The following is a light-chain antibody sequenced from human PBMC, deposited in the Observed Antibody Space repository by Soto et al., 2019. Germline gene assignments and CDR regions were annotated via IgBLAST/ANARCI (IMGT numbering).Light chain of an antibody. CDR2: EVS. CDR3: SSYTSSSTPDV. CDR1: SSDVGGYNY. J-gene: IGLJ1*01. Sequence: QSALTQPASVSGSPGQSITISCTGTSSDVGGYNYVSWYQQHPGKAPKLMIYEVSNRPSGVSNRFSGSKSGNTASLTISGLQAEDEADYYCSSYTSSSTPDVFGTGTKLTFL. V-gene: IGLV2-14*01.